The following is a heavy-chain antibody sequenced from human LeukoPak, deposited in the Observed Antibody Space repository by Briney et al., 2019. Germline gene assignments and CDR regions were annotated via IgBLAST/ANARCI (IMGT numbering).Heavy chain of an antibody. Sequence: ASLRLSCAASGFTFSSYALNWVRQAPGKGLEWVSGISGSGGSTYYADSVKGRFTISRDNSKNTLYLQMNSLRAEDTAVYYCARGVWCSDGSCYRTFDYWGQGALVTVSS. D-gene: IGHD2-15*01. CDR1: GFTFSSYA. V-gene: IGHV3-23*01. J-gene: IGHJ4*02. CDR3: ARGVWCSDGSCYRTFDY. CDR2: ISGSGGST.